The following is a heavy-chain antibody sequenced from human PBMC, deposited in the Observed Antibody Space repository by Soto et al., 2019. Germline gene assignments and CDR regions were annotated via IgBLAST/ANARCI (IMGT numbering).Heavy chain of an antibody. D-gene: IGHD3-16*01. CDR1: GGSISSYY. CDR3: ARRYGGNFDY. V-gene: IGHV4-59*01. CDR2: IYYSGST. J-gene: IGHJ4*02. Sequence: SETLSLTCTVSGGSISSYYWSWIRQPPGKGLEWIGYIYYSGSTNYNPSLKSRVTVSVDTSKNQFSLKLSSVTAADTAVYYCARRYGGNFDYWGQGTLVTVSS.